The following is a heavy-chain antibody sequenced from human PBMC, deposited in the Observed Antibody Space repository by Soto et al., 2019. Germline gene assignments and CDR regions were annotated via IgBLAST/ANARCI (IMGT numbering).Heavy chain of an antibody. J-gene: IGHJ6*03. D-gene: IGHD7-27*01. V-gene: IGHV1-18*01. CDR3: ARELGGPSPNYYYYYYMDV. CDR1: GYTFTSYG. CDR2: ISAYNGNT. Sequence: ASVKVSCKASGYTFTSYGISWVRQAPGQGLEWMGWISAYNGNTNYAQKLQGRVTMTTDTSTSTAYMELRSLRSDDTAVYYCARELGGPSPNYYYYYYMDVWGKGTTVTVSS.